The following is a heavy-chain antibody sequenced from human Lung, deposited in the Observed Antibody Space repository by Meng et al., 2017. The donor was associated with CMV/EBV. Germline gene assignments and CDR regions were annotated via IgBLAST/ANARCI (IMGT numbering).Heavy chain of an antibody. CDR2: ISAYNGNT. J-gene: IGHJ6*02. V-gene: IGHV1-18*01. D-gene: IGHD6-13*01. CDR1: GYTFTSHG. CDR3: ARDDIAAAGLYGMDV. Sequence: SVNVSXKPSGYTFTSHGISWVRQAPGQRLEWTGWISAYNGNTNYAQKLQGRVTMTQDTSTSTAYMELRSLRSDDTAVYYCARDDIAAAGLYGMDVWGQGTTVTVSS.